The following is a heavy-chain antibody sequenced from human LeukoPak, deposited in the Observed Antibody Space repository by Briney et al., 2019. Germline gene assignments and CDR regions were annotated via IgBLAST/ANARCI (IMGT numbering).Heavy chain of an antibody. D-gene: IGHD2-15*01. Sequence: GGSLRLSCAASRFIFSSTGMHWVRRAPGKGLEWVAFIRYDGSDKYYVDSVKGRFNISRDNSKNTLYLQMSSLRPDDTAVYYCVRDSSVGAAYFDFWGQGALVTVSS. J-gene: IGHJ4*02. V-gene: IGHV3-30*02. CDR1: RFIFSSTG. CDR3: VRDSSVGAAYFDF. CDR2: IRYDGSDK.